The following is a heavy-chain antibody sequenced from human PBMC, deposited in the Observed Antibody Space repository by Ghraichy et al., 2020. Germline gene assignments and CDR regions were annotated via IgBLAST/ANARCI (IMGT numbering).Heavy chain of an antibody. V-gene: IGHV4-34*01. CDR2: ITHSGGT. J-gene: IGHJ6*02. CDR3: ARASIRDGMDV. Sequence: SETLSLTCGDYGGSFSGYYWTWIRQAPGKGLEWIGQITHSGGTNYNPSLKSRVTISVDTSKKQFSLKVRSVTAADTAVYFCARASIRDGMDVWGQGTTVTVSS. CDR1: GGSFSGYY.